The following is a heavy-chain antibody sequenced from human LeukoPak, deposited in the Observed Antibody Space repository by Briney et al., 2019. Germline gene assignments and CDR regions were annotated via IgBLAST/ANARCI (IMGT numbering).Heavy chain of an antibody. CDR1: GGSISSGGYY. V-gene: IGHV4-31*03. J-gene: IGHJ6*02. D-gene: IGHD4/OR15-4a*01. CDR3: ARVPVLEESYYGMDV. CDR2: IYYSGST. Sequence: SQTLSLTCTVSGGSISSGGYYWSWIRQHPGKGLEWIGYIYYSGSTYYNPSLKSRVTISVDTSKNQFSLRLSSVTAADTAVYYCARVPVLEESYYGMDVWGQGTTVTVSS.